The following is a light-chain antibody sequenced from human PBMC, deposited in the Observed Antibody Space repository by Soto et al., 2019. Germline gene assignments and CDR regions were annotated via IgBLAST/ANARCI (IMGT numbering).Light chain of an antibody. CDR2: DAS. CDR3: QQRSNWPPGWA. CDR1: QSVSSY. Sequence: EIVLTQSPATLSLSPGERATLSCRASQSVSSYLAWYQQKPGQAPRLLIYDASNRATGIPARFSGSGSGTDFTLTISSLEPEDFVVYYCQQRSNWPPGWAFGQGTKLEIK. J-gene: IGKJ2*01. V-gene: IGKV3-11*01.